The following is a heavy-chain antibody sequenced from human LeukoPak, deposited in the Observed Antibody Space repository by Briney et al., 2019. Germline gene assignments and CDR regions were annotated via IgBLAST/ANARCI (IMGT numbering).Heavy chain of an antibody. Sequence: SGGSLRLSCAASGFSFSSYGMRWGRQAPEKGLEWGANIKQDGSTKNYVDSVKGRFTISRDNAKNTLYLQMNSLTDEDTAVYYCAREGRAASADYWGQGTLVTVSS. V-gene: IGHV3-7*01. J-gene: IGHJ4*02. CDR1: GFSFSSYG. CDR2: IKQDGSTK. D-gene: IGHD2-2*01. CDR3: AREGRAASADY.